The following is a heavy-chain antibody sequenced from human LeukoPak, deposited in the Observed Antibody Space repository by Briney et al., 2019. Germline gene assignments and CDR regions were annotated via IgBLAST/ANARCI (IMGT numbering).Heavy chain of an antibody. CDR1: GFTFSSYG. CDR3: AKDGLSYILFDY. Sequence: GGSLRPSCAASGFTFSSYGMHWVRQAPGKGLEWVAFIRYDGSNKYYADSVKGRFTISRDNSKNTLYLQMNSLRAEDTAVYYCAKDGLSYILFDYWGQGTLVTVSS. J-gene: IGHJ4*02. D-gene: IGHD3-10*01. V-gene: IGHV3-30*02. CDR2: IRYDGSNK.